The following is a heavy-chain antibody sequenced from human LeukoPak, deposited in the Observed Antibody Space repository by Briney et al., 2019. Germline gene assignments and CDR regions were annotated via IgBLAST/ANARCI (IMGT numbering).Heavy chain of an antibody. CDR3: ARGRGGSRRYYYYYMDV. D-gene: IGHD3-10*01. CDR2: MNPNSGNT. Sequence: ASVKVSCKASGYTFTSYDINWVRQATGQGLEWMGWMNPNSGNTGYAQKFQGRGTMTRNTSISTAYMELSSLRSEDTAVYYCARGRGGSRRYYYYYMDVWGKGTTVTISS. CDR1: GYTFTSYD. J-gene: IGHJ6*03. V-gene: IGHV1-8*01.